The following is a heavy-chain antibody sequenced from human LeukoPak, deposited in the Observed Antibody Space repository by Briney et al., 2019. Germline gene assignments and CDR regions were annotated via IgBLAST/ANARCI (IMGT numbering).Heavy chain of an antibody. CDR1: GGSISSSSYY. CDR3: ARASLTADYFDY. Sequence: SETLSLTCTVSGGSISSSSYYWGWIRQPPGKGLEWIGSIYYSGSTYYNPSLKSRVTISVDTSKNQFSLKLSSVTAADTAVYYCARASLTADYFDYWGQGTLVTVSS. J-gene: IGHJ4*02. CDR2: IYYSGST. V-gene: IGHV4-39*07. D-gene: IGHD6-25*01.